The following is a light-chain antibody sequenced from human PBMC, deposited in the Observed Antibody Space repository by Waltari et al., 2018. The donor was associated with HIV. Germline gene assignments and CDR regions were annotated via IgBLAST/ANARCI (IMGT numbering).Light chain of an antibody. CDR2: GIS. CDR3: QSYDSSLSAWV. Sequence: QSVLTQPPSVSGAPGQRVTISCTGSSPDIGAGDHVPWYQQFPGTVPKLLIFGISNRPSWVPDRFSGSKSGTSASLAITGLQPEDEADYYCQSYDSSLSAWVFGGGTKLTVL. CDR1: SPDIGAGDH. J-gene: IGLJ3*02. V-gene: IGLV1-40*01.